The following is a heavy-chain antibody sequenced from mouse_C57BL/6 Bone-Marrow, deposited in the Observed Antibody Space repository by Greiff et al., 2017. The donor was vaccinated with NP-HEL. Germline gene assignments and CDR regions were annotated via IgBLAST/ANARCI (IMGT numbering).Heavy chain of an antibody. J-gene: IGHJ4*01. D-gene: IGHD1-1*01. CDR1: GYTFTSYG. CDR3: CLSSYYAMDY. CDR2: IYPRSGNT. Sequence: QVQLQQSGAELARPGASVKLSCKASGYTFTSYGISWVKQRTGQGLEWIGEIYPRSGNTYYNEKFKGKATLTADKSSSTAYMELRSLTSEDSAFYFFCLSSYYAMDYWGQGTSVTVSS. V-gene: IGHV1-81*01.